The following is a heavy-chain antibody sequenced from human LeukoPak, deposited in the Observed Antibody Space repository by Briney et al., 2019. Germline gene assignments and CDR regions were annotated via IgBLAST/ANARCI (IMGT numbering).Heavy chain of an antibody. J-gene: IGHJ4*02. V-gene: IGHV1-69*13. Sequence: SVKVSCKASGGTFSSYAISWVRQAPGQGLEWMGGIIPIFGTANYAQKFQGRVTITADESTSTAYMELSSLRSEDTAVYYCARGYCTNGVCSNYFDYWGQGTLVTVPS. CDR2: IIPIFGTA. CDR3: ARGYCTNGVCSNYFDY. D-gene: IGHD2-8*01. CDR1: GGTFSSYA.